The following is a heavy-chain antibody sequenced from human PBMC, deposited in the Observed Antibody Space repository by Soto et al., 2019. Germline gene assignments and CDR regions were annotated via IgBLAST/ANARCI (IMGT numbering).Heavy chain of an antibody. J-gene: IGHJ6*02. CDR1: GFTFSSYW. V-gene: IGHV3-7*05. CDR3: AREAYCSGGSCYGTYYYYGMDV. D-gene: IGHD2-15*01. Sequence: EVQPVESGGGLVQPGGSLRLSCAASGFTFSSYWMSWVRQAPGKGLEWVANIKQDGSEKYYVDSVKGRFTISRDNAKNSLYLQMNSLRAEDTAVYYCAREAYCSGGSCYGTYYYYGMDVWGQGTTVTVSS. CDR2: IKQDGSEK.